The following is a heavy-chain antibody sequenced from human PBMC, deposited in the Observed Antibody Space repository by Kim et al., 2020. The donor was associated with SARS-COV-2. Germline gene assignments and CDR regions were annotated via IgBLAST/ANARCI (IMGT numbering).Heavy chain of an antibody. Sequence: GGSLRLSCAASGFTFSSYSMNWVRQAPGKGLEWVSSISSSSSYIYYADSVKGRFTISRDNAKNSLYLQMNSLRAEDTAVYYCARTSPVITGTKAVDYWGQGTLVTVSS. CDR2: ISSSSSYI. CDR3: ARTSPVITGTKAVDY. CDR1: GFTFSSYS. D-gene: IGHD1-7*01. V-gene: IGHV3-21*01. J-gene: IGHJ4*02.